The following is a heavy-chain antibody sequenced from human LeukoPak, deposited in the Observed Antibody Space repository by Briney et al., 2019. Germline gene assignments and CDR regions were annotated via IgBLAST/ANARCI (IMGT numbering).Heavy chain of an antibody. J-gene: IGHJ5*02. CDR1: GYTFTSYG. V-gene: IGHV1-18*01. D-gene: IGHD6-13*01. Sequence: ASVKVSCKASGYTFTSYGISWVRQAPGQGLEWMGWISAYNGNTNYAQKLQGRVTMTTDTSTSTAYIELRSLRSDDTAVYYCARVYSSSWYINVDPWGQGTLVTVSS. CDR3: ARVYSSSWYINVDP. CDR2: ISAYNGNT.